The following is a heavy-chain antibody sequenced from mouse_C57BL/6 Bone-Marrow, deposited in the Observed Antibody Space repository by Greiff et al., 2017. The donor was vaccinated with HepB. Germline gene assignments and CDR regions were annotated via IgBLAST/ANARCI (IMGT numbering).Heavy chain of an antibody. CDR2: IDPSDSYT. V-gene: IGHV1-50*01. D-gene: IGHD4-1*01. CDR3: ASWDFDY. CDR1: GYTFTSYW. J-gene: IGHJ2*01. Sequence: QVQLQQPGAELVKPGASVKLSCKASGYTFTSYWMQWVKQRPGQGLEWIGKIDPSDSYTNYNQKFKGKATLTVDTSSSTAYMQLSSLTSEDSAVYYCASWDFDYWGQGTTLTVSS.